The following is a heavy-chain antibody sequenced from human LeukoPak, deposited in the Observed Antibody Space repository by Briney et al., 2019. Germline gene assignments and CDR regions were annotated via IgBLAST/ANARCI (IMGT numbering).Heavy chain of an antibody. CDR2: ISGSGGST. CDR1: EFTFSSYG. J-gene: IGHJ4*02. CDR3: ARVGYFDQSFDY. D-gene: IGHD3-9*01. V-gene: IGHV3-23*01. Sequence: GGSLRLSCAASEFTFSSYGMSWVRQAPGKGLEWVSAISGSGGSTYYADSVKGRFTISRDNAKKSLYLQMNSLRAEDTAVYSCARVGYFDQSFDYWGQGTLVTVSS.